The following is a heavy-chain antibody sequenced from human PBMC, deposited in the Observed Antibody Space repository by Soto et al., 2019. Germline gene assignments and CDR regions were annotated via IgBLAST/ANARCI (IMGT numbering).Heavy chain of an antibody. D-gene: IGHD5-18*01. J-gene: IGHJ5*02. Sequence: SETLSLTCTVSGGSISSGNYYWSWIRQSPGKGLEWIGYIYSTGSSYYNPSLRSRVSMSVDTSKNQFSLNLSSVTAADTAVYFCARDGIQFWLSGRERFDPCGQGTLDTVSS. CDR3: ARDGIQFWLSGRERFDP. CDR1: GGSISSGNYY. V-gene: IGHV4-30-4*01. CDR2: IYSTGSS.